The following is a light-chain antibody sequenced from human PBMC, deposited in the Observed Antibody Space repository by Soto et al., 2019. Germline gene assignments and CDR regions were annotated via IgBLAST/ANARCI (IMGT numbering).Light chain of an antibody. CDR1: QSVGYS. V-gene: IGKV3-20*01. CDR2: NAS. J-gene: IGKJ5*01. Sequence: ENVFTQSPGTLSLSPGARATLSCRASQSVGYSLAWYQQRPGQAPTLLISNASTRAPGIPDRFSGSGSGTDFTLTISRLQPEDYALYYCQQYGPSLITFGQGTRRENK. CDR3: QQYGPSLIT.